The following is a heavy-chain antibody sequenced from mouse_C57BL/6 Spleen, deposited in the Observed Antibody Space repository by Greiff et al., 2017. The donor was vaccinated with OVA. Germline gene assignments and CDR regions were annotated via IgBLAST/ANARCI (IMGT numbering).Heavy chain of an antibody. CDR2: IWSDGST. V-gene: IGHV2-6-2*01. CDR3: ARQGDDYDEDAMDY. CDR1: GFSLTSYG. Sequence: VAPSQSLSITCTVSGFSLTSYGVHWVRQPPGKGLEWLVVIWSDGSTTYNSALKSRLSISKDNSKSQVFLKMNSLQTDDTAMYYCARQGDDYDEDAMDYWGQGTSVTVSS. J-gene: IGHJ4*01. D-gene: IGHD2-4*01.